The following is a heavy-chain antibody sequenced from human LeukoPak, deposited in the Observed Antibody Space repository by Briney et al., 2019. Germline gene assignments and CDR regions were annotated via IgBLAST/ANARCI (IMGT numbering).Heavy chain of an antibody. CDR3: ARGVVVAVANYFDY. J-gene: IGHJ4*02. CDR2: INHSGST. Sequence: PSETLSLTCAVYGGSFSGYYWSWIRQPPGKGLEGIGEINHSGSTNYKPSLTSRVTISVDTLKNQFSLTLSSVTAADTAVYYCARGVVVAVANYFDYWGQGTLVTVSS. CDR1: GGSFSGYY. D-gene: IGHD2-15*01. V-gene: IGHV4-34*01.